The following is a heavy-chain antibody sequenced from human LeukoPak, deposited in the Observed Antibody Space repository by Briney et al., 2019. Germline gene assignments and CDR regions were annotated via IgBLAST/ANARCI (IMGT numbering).Heavy chain of an antibody. D-gene: IGHD6-13*01. CDR3: ARDRLTYLETPIAAAVSDYFDY. CDR1: GFTFSSYS. J-gene: IGHJ4*02. V-gene: IGHV3-21*01. CDR2: ISSSSSYI. Sequence: GGSLRLSCAASGFTFSSYSMNWVRRAPGKGLEWVSSISSSSSYIYYADSVKGRFTISRDNAKNSLYLQMNSLRAEDTAVYYCARDRLTYLETPIAAAVSDYFDYWGQGTLVTVSS.